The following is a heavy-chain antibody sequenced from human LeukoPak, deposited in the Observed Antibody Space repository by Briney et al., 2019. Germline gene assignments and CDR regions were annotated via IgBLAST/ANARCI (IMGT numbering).Heavy chain of an antibody. V-gene: IGHV1-2*02. CDR2: INPNSGGT. CDR1: GYTFTGYY. Sequence: ASVKVSCKASGYTFTGYYMHWVRQAPGQGLEWMGWINPNSGGTSYAQKFQGRVTMTRDTSISTAYMELSRLRSDDTAVYYCARDSYYYDSSGYYYVLDYWGQGTLVTVSS. J-gene: IGHJ4*02. D-gene: IGHD3-22*01. CDR3: ARDSYYYDSSGYYYVLDY.